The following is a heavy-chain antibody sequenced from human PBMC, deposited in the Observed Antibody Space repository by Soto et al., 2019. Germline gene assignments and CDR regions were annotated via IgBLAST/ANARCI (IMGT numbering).Heavy chain of an antibody. Sequence: QVQLVESGGGVVQPGRSLRLSCAASGFTFSSYGMHWVRQAPGKGLEWVAVIWYDGSNKYYADSVKGRFTISRDNSKNTLYLQMNSLRAEDTAVYYCARGSSILPGDYWGQGTLVTVSS. CDR3: ARGSSILPGDY. D-gene: IGHD3-3*02. J-gene: IGHJ4*02. CDR2: IWYDGSNK. V-gene: IGHV3-33*01. CDR1: GFTFSSYG.